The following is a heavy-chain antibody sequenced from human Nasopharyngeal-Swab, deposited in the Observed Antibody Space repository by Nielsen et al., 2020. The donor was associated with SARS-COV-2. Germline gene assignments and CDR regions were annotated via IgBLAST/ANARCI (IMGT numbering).Heavy chain of an antibody. D-gene: IGHD6-13*01. CDR2: ISSSSSYT. CDR1: GFTFSHYY. V-gene: IGHV3-11*03. Sequence: RGSLRPSCAASGFTFSHYYMSWIRQAPGKGLEWVSSISSSSSYTDYADSVKGRFTISRDNAKNSLYLQMDNLRAEDTAVYYCARSTSSSWYRPLDYWGQGTLV. J-gene: IGHJ4*02. CDR3: ARSTSSSWYRPLDY.